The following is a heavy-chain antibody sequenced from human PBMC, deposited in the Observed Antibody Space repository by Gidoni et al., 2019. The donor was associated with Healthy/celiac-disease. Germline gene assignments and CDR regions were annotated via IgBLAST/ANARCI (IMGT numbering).Heavy chain of an antibody. CDR2: IYHSGST. Sequence: QVQLQESGPGLVKPAEPLYITCAVSGYSISSGYYWGWIRKPPGKGLEWIGSIYHSGSTDDNVSLKSRVTISVDTAKNQFSLKLSSVTAADTAVYYCARDRAPYDSSGYYSPYFDYWGQGTLVTVSS. V-gene: IGHV4-38-2*02. J-gene: IGHJ4*02. CDR3: ARDRAPYDSSGYYSPYFDY. CDR1: GYSISSGYY. D-gene: IGHD3-22*01.